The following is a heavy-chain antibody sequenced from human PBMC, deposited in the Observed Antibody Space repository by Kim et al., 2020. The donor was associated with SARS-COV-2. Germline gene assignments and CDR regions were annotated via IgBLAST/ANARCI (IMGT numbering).Heavy chain of an antibody. CDR3: ARDRGVYYPDAFDI. V-gene: IGHV7-4-1*02. J-gene: IGHJ3*02. Sequence: AQGFTGRFVFSLDTSVSTAYLQISSLKAEDTAVYYCARDRGVYYPDAFDIWGQGTMVTVSS. D-gene: IGHD3-22*01.